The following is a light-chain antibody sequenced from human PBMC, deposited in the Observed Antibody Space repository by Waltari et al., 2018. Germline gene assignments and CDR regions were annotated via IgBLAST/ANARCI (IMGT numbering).Light chain of an antibody. CDR2: DVS. CDR1: QRINTW. CDR3: QQYYRYYT. Sequence: IQMTQSPSALSASLGDSVTITCRASQRINTWMAWYQQRPGNAPKVLIYDVSTLESGVPSRFSGSGSGTEFTLAINNLQPEDFATYYCQQYYRYYTFGQGTKLEIK. J-gene: IGKJ2*01. V-gene: IGKV1-5*01.